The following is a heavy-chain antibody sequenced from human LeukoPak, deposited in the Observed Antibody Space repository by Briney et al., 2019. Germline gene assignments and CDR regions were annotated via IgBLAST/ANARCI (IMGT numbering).Heavy chain of an antibody. J-gene: IGHJ4*02. CDR1: GFTFSNAW. D-gene: IGHD3-22*01. CDR2: IKSKTDGGTT. V-gene: IGHV3-15*01. CDR3: TAHPYYYGSSGPPFDY. Sequence: PGGSLRLSCAASGFTFSNAWMSWVRQGPGKGLEWVGRIKSKTDGGTTDYAAPVKGRFTISRDDPKNTLYLQMNSLKTEDTAVYYCTAHPYYYGSSGPPFDYWGQGTLVTVSS.